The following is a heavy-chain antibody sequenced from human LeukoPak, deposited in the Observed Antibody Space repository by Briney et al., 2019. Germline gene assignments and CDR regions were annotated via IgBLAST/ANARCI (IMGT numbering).Heavy chain of an antibody. J-gene: IGHJ4*02. V-gene: IGHV3-23*01. Sequence: SCKASGGTFSSYAMGWVRQAPGKGLEWVSVISGNGGSTYYADSVKGRFTISRDNSQNTLYLQMNSLRAEDSAVYYCAKDWAGSDRRYYFDYWGQGTLVTVSS. CDR3: AKDWAGSDRRYYFDY. CDR1: GGTFSSYA. CDR2: ISGNGGST. D-gene: IGHD3-22*01.